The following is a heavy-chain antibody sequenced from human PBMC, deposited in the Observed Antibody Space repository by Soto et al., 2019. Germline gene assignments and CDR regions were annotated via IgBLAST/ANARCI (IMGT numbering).Heavy chain of an antibody. J-gene: IGHJ4*02. Sequence: ASVKVSCKASGYTFTSYGISWVRQAPGQGLEWMGWISAYNGNTNYAQKLQGRVTMTTDTSTSTAYMELRSLRSDDTAVYYCASPADSSSWYSFDYWGQGTLVTVSS. CDR3: ASPADSSSWYSFDY. CDR1: GYTFTSYG. CDR2: ISAYNGNT. V-gene: IGHV1-18*01. D-gene: IGHD6-13*01.